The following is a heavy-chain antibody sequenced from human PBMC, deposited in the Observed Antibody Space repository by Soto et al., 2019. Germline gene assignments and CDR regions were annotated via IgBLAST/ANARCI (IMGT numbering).Heavy chain of an antibody. J-gene: IGHJ6*02. CDR3: ARGWGSATTSYYYYYGMDV. Sequence: QVQLVESGGGVVQPGRSLRLSCAASGFTFSSYAMHWVRQAPGKWLEWVAVISYDGSNKYYADTVKGRFIKSRDNSKNTLYLRMNSLRAEDTAVYYCARGWGSATTSYYYYYGMDVWCQGTTVIVSS. CDR2: ISYDGSNK. V-gene: IGHV3-30-3*01. D-gene: IGHD1-26*01. CDR1: GFTFSSYA.